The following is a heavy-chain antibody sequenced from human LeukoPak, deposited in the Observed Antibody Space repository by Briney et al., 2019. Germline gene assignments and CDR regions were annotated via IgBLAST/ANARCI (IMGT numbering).Heavy chain of an antibody. J-gene: IGHJ3*02. Sequence: SETLSLTCAVSGGSISTSNWWNWVRQPPGMGLEWIGEIYHTGSIHYNASLKSRLTMSLDNFNNQFSLKLTSVNAADTAMYYCARATGAVPVRGWAFDIWGQGTMVTVAS. CDR2: IYHTGSI. CDR1: GGSISTSNW. CDR3: ARATGAVPVRGWAFDI. D-gene: IGHD2-2*01. V-gene: IGHV4-4*02.